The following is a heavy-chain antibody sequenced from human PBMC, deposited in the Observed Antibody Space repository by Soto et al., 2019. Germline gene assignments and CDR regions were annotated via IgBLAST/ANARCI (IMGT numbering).Heavy chain of an antibody. CDR2: INTGNGNT. CDR1: GYPFTTYA. V-gene: IGHV1-3*04. D-gene: IGHD6-25*01. J-gene: IGHJ4*02. CDR3: VRALGYYFDY. Sequence: XPVKVASTASGYPFTTYAMHWVRQAPGQRLEWMGWINTGNGNTDYSQKFQGRVTVARDTSASTAYMEVSSLKSEDTAVYYCVRALGYYFDYCGQGTLVTVPS.